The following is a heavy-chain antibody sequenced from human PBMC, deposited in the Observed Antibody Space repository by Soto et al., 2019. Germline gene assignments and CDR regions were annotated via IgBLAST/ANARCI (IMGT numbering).Heavy chain of an antibody. V-gene: IGHV1-69*13. CDR3: AKTTGDSSGYPPIYY. CDR2: IIPIFGTA. D-gene: IGHD3-22*01. J-gene: IGHJ4*02. Sequence: SVKVSCKASGGTFSSYAISWVRQAPGQGLEWMGGIIPIFGTANYAQKFQGRVTITADESTSTAYMELSSLRSEDTAVYYCAKTTGDSSGYPPIYYWGQGTLVTVSS. CDR1: GGTFSSYA.